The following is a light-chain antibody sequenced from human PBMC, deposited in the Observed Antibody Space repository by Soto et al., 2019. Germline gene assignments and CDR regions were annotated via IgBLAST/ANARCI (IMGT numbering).Light chain of an antibody. CDR3: QQYVNSPLT. J-gene: IGKJ4*01. CDR1: QSVASS. Sequence: EIVLMQSPGTLSLSPGERGTLSCRASQSVASSLAWYQQKPGQAPRLLIYDASNRATGIPDRFSGSGSGTDFTLTLSRLEPEDFAVYYCQQYVNSPLTFGGGTKEEIK. V-gene: IGKV3-20*01. CDR2: DAS.